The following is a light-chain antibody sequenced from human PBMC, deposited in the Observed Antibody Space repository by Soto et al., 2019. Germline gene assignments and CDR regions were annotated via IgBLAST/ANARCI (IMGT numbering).Light chain of an antibody. CDR3: QSYDNSLSGKV. J-gene: IGLJ2*01. Sequence: QSVLTQPPSVSGAPGQRVTISCTGSSSNIGAGYDVHWYQQLPGTAPKLLIYGNSNRPSGVPDRFSGSKSGTSASLAITGLQAGDEADYCCQSYDNSLSGKVFGGGTKLTVL. CDR1: SSNIGAGYD. V-gene: IGLV1-40*01. CDR2: GNS.